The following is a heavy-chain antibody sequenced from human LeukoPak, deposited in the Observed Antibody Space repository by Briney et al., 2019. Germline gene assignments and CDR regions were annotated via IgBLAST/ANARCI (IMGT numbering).Heavy chain of an antibody. CDR3: ARAVLDDSSGYYYGLESYYFDY. CDR2: IYCSGST. J-gene: IGHJ4*02. CDR1: GGSINSYY. D-gene: IGHD3-22*01. V-gene: IGHV4-59*01. Sequence: SETLSLTCTVSGGSINSYYWSWIRQPPGKGLEWIGYIYCSGSTNYNPSLKSRVTISVDTSKNQFSLKLSSVTAADTAVYYCARAVLDDSSGYYYGLESYYFDYWGQGTLVTVSS.